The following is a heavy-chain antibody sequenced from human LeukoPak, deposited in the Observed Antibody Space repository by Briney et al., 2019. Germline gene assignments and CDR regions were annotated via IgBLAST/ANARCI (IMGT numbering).Heavy chain of an antibody. Sequence: GGSLRLSCAASGFTFSNAWMSWVRQAPGKGLEWVSFSSASGSNAHYADSVKGRFSISRDNSKNTLYLLMTSLRAEDTALYYCARHYYDSSGYFYLFDYWGQGTLVTVSS. D-gene: IGHD3-22*01. CDR2: SSASGSNA. V-gene: IGHV3-23*01. CDR1: GFTFSNAW. J-gene: IGHJ4*02. CDR3: ARHYYDSSGYFYLFDY.